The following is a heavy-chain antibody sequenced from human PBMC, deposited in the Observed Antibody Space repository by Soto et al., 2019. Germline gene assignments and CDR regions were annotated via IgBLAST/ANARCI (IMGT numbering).Heavy chain of an antibody. CDR1: GFTFSIAW. CDR2: IQSKVDGGTA. Sequence: EVQLVESGGGLVKPGGSLRLSCAASGFTFSIAWMHWVRQAPGKGLEWVGRIQSKVDGGTADYAEPVTGRFTISRDDSENTVYLQTDSLKIEDTAIYYCTTGGYSGSGYWRHGMDVWGQGTTVTVSS. D-gene: IGHD1-26*01. J-gene: IGHJ6*02. V-gene: IGHV3-15*07. CDR3: TTGGYSGSGYWRHGMDV.